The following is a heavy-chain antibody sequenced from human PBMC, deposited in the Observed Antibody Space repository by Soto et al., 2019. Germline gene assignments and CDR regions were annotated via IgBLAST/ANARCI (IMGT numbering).Heavy chain of an antibody. V-gene: IGHV1-18*01. CDR3: ARDAAVPGIAVAGSSFDI. J-gene: IGHJ3*02. CDR2: IIPNNGTT. CDR1: GGTFSSYA. Sequence: GASVKVSCKASGGTFSSYAISWVRQAPGQGLEWMGGIIPNNGTTNYAQKLQGRVTMTTDTSTSTAYMELRSLRSDDTAVYYCARDAAVPGIAVAGSSFDIWGQGTMVTVSS. D-gene: IGHD6-19*01.